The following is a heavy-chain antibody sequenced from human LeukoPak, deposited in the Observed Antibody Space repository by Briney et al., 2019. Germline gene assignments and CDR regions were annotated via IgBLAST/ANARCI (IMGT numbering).Heavy chain of an antibody. V-gene: IGHV1-24*01. D-gene: IGHD3-10*01. CDR3: ATDDMMVTMVRGVITFDY. CDR2: FDPEDGET. J-gene: IGHJ4*02. CDR1: GYALTELS. Sequence: ASVKVSFKVSGYALTELSMHWVRQAPGKGLEWMGGFDPEDGETIYAQKFQGRVTMTEDTSTDTAYMELSSPRSEDTAVYYCATDDMMVTMVRGVITFDYWGQGTLVTVSS.